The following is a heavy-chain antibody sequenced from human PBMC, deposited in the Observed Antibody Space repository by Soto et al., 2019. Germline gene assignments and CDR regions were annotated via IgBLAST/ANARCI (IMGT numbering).Heavy chain of an antibody. D-gene: IGHD3-22*01. Sequence: ASVKVSCKASGGTFSSYTISWVRQAPGQGLEWMGRIIPILGIANYAQKFQGRVTITADKSTSTAYMELSSLRSEDTAVYYCAREARVVVITYNLFDPWGQGTLVTVSS. CDR1: GGTFSSYT. J-gene: IGHJ5*02. CDR3: AREARVVVITYNLFDP. V-gene: IGHV1-69*04. CDR2: IIPILGIA.